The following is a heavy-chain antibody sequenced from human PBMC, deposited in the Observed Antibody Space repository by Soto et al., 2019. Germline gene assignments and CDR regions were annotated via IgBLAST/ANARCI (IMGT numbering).Heavy chain of an antibody. J-gene: IGHJ4*02. V-gene: IGHV4-59*01. CDR2: IYYSGST. CDR3: ARVDGYYKEYYFDY. Sequence: SETLSLTCTVSGGSISSYYWSWIRQPPGKGLEWIGYIYYSGSTNYNPSLKSRVTISVDASKNQFSLKLSSVTAADTAVYYCARVDGYYKEYYFDYWGQGTLVTVSS. CDR1: GGSISSYY. D-gene: IGHD3-22*01.